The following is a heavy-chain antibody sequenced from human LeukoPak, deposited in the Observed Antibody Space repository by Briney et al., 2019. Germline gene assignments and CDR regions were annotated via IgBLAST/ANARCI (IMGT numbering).Heavy chain of an antibody. CDR1: GFTFSSYW. D-gene: IGHD5-24*01. CDR2: IKQDGSEK. J-gene: IGHJ5*01. CDR3: ARALHLWFES. Sequence: PGGSLRLSCAASGFTFSSYWMSWVRQAPGKGLEWVANIKQDGSEKYYVDSVRGRFSISRDNAENSLYLQMNSLRAEDTAVYYCARALHLWFESWGQGTLVTVSS. V-gene: IGHV3-7*04.